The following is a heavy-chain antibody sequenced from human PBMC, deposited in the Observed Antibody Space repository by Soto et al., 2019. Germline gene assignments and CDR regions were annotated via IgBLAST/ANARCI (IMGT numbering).Heavy chain of an antibody. Sequence: QVQLVESGGGVVQPGRSLRLSCAASGFTFSSYGMHWVRQAPGKGLEWVAVIWYDGSNKYYADSVKGRFTISRDNSKNTLYLQMTSLRAEDTAVYYCAREDATRFDYGMDVWGQGTTVTVSS. CDR1: GFTFSSYG. D-gene: IGHD2-2*01. V-gene: IGHV3-33*01. CDR2: IWYDGSNK. CDR3: AREDATRFDYGMDV. J-gene: IGHJ6*02.